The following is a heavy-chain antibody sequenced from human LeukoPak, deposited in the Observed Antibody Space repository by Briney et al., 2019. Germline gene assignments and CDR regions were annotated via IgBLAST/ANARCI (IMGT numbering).Heavy chain of an antibody. CDR2: IYYSVST. Sequence: SETLSLTCTVSGGSISSSSYYWGWIRQPPGKGLEWIGSIYYSVSTYYNPSLKSRVTISVDTSKNQFSLKLSSVTAADTAVYYCVRIEIGSGRDYWGQGTLVTVSS. D-gene: IGHD2-15*01. CDR1: GGSISSSSYY. V-gene: IGHV4-39*01. J-gene: IGHJ4*02. CDR3: VRIEIGSGRDY.